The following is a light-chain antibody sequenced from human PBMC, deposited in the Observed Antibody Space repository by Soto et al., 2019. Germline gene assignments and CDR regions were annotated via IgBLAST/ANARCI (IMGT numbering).Light chain of an antibody. Sequence: QSALTQPASVSGSPGQSITISCTGTSSDVGGYNYVSWYQHHPGKAPKVMIYDVSNRPSGVSNRFSGSKSGNTASLTISGLQAEDDADYYCSSYTISSTLVFGGGTKVTVL. CDR2: DVS. CDR3: SSYTISSTLV. V-gene: IGLV2-14*03. CDR1: SSDVGGYNY. J-gene: IGLJ2*01.